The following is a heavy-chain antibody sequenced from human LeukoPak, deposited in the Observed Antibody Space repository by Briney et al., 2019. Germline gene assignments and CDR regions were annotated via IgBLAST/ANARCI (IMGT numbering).Heavy chain of an antibody. CDR2: MNPNSGNT. CDR3: ARAGVVPAAMSLIIDY. Sequence: ASVKVSCKASGYTFTSYDINWVRQATGQGLEWMGWMNPNSGNTGYAQKFQGRVTITRNTSISTAYMELSSLRSEDTAVYYCARAGVVPAAMSLIIDYWGQGTLVTVSS. J-gene: IGHJ4*02. CDR1: GYTFTSYD. D-gene: IGHD2-2*01. V-gene: IGHV1-8*03.